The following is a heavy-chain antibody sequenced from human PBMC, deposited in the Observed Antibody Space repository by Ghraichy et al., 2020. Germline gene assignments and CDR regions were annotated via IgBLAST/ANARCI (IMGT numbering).Heavy chain of an antibody. D-gene: IGHD6-19*01. V-gene: IGHV3-23*01. J-gene: IGHJ4*02. CDR3: AKSAPDSSGWYRWDFDY. Sequence: GGSLRLSCAASGFTFSSYAMSWVRQAPGKGLEWVSAISGSGGSTYYADSVKGRFTISRDNSKNTLYLQMNSLRAEDTAVYYCAKSAPDSSGWYRWDFDYWGQETLVTVSS. CDR2: ISGSGGST. CDR1: GFTFSSYA.